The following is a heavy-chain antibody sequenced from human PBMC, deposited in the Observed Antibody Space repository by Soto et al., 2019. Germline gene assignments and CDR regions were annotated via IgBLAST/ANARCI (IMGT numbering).Heavy chain of an antibody. CDR2: IYYSGST. D-gene: IGHD3-10*01. CDR1: GGSISSGGYY. V-gene: IGHV4-31*03. CDR3: ARVPAMVLWFDP. J-gene: IGHJ5*02. Sequence: PSETLSLTCTVSGGSISSGGYYWSWIRQHPGKGLEWIGYIYYSGSTYYNPSLKSRVTISVDTSKNQFSLKLSSVTAADTAVYYCARVPAMVLWFDPWGQGTPGHRLL.